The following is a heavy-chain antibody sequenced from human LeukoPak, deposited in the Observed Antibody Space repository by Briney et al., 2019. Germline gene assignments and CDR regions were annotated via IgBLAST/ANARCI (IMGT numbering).Heavy chain of an antibody. CDR2: IRYGGTDQ. CDR1: GFTFSNYG. D-gene: IGHD6-13*01. Sequence: GGSLRLSCAASGFTFSNYGMHWVRQAPGKGPEWVAFIRYGGTDQYYADSVKGRFTISRDNSKNTLYLQMNSLRAEDTAVYYCARDPPAYSSSWYPYFDYWGQGTLVTVS. J-gene: IGHJ4*02. CDR3: ARDPPAYSSSWYPYFDY. V-gene: IGHV3-30*02.